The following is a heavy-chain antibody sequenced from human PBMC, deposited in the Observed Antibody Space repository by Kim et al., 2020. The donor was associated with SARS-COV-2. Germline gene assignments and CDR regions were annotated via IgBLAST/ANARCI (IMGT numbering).Heavy chain of an antibody. Sequence: LKSRVTISVDTSKNQFSLKLSSVTAADTAVYYCARLNRSYGSGSYGMDVWGQGTTVTVSS. V-gene: IGHV4-39*01. CDR3: ARLNRSYGSGSYGMDV. J-gene: IGHJ6*02. D-gene: IGHD3-10*01.